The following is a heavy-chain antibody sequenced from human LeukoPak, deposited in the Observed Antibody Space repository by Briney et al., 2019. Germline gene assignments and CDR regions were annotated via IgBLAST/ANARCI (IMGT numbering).Heavy chain of an antibody. D-gene: IGHD5-18*01. CDR2: ISNGGSI. CDR1: GFSISSYA. CDR3: ARAFSYGSGFDY. J-gene: IGHJ4*02. Sequence: GGSLSLSCAASGFSISSYALHWVRQAPGKGLQYVSGISNGGSIDYANSVKGRFTISRDNSKNTLYLQMGSLRPEDMAVYHCARAFSYGSGFDYWGQGILVTVSS. V-gene: IGHV3-64*01.